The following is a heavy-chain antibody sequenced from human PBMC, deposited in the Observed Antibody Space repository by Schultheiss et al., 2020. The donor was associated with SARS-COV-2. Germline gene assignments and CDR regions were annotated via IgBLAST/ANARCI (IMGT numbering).Heavy chain of an antibody. CDR3: ANLHEQAYYYDSSGYPYFDY. Sequence: GGSLRLSCAASGFTFSSYGMHWVRQAPGKGLEWVAVIWYDGSNKYYADSVKGRFTISRDNSKNTLYLQMNSLRAEDTAVYYCANLHEQAYYYDSSGYPYFDYWGQGTLVTVSS. V-gene: IGHV3-33*06. CDR1: GFTFSSYG. J-gene: IGHJ4*02. CDR2: IWYDGSNK. D-gene: IGHD3-22*01.